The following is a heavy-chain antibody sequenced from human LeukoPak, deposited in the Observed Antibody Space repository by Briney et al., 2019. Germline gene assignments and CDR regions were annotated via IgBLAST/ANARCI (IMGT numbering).Heavy chain of an antibody. J-gene: IGHJ4*02. CDR3: ARDLYRIVVVPHYFDY. CDR1: GFTFSSYS. CDR2: ISSSSSYI. V-gene: IGHV3-21*01. D-gene: IGHD3-22*01. Sequence: GGSLRLSCAASGFTFSSYSMNWVRQAPGKGLEWVSSISSSSSYIYYADSVKGRFTISRDNAKNSLYLQMNSLRAEDTAVYYCARDLYRIVVVPHYFDYWGQGTLVTVSS.